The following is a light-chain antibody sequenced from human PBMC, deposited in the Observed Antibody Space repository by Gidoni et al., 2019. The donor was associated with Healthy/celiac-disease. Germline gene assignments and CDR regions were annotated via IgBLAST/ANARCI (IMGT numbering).Light chain of an antibody. CDR3: AAWDDSLNGWV. J-gene: IGLJ3*02. CDR2: SNN. Sequence: QSVLTHPPSPSGTPGQRVTSSCSGSSSNIGRNTVNWYQQPPGTAPKLLIYSNNQRPAGVPDRFAGSKSGTSASLAISGLQSEDEADYYCAAWDDSLNGWVFGGGTKLTVL. V-gene: IGLV1-44*01. CDR1: SSNIGRNT.